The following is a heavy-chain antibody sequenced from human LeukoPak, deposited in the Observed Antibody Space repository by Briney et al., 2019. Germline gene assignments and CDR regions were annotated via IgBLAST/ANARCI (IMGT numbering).Heavy chain of an antibody. CDR2: IYPGDSDT. Sequence: GEALKISRKGSGYSFTRYWIGWVHQMPGKGLEGMGIIYPGDSDTRYSPSFQGQVTISADKSISTAYLQWSSLKASDTAMYYCARLVGTVVTFDYWGQGTLVTVSS. CDR3: ARLVGTVVTFDY. CDR1: GYSFTRYW. D-gene: IGHD4-23*01. J-gene: IGHJ4*02. V-gene: IGHV5-51*07.